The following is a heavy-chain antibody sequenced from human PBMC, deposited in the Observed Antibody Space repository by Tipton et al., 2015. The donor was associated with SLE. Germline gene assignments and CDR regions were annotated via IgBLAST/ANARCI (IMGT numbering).Heavy chain of an antibody. CDR3: ARIPAVAATGVAY. D-gene: IGHD6-19*01. CDR1: GDSISSSDYF. V-gene: IGHV4-39*01. Sequence: GLVKPSETLSLSCTVSGDSISSSDYFWDWIRQPPGKGLEWIGSVYYSGITYYNPSLKSRVTISVDTSKNQFSLKLTSVTAADTAVYYCARIPAVAATGVAYWGRGTLVTVSS. J-gene: IGHJ2*01. CDR2: VYYSGIT.